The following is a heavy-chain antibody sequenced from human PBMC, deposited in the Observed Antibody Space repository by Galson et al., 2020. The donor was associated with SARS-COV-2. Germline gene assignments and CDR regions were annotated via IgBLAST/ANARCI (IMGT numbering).Heavy chain of an antibody. CDR1: GYTFTGYY. CDR2: INPNSGGT. Sequence: ASVQVSCKASGYTFTGYYMHYVRQAPGQGLAWMGWINPNSGGTNYAQKFQGRVTMTRDTSISKAYMELRRLGADDTAGYYCARGHYYYSSGYLDAFDIWCQGTMVIVSS. D-gene: IGHD3-22*01. CDR3: ARGHYYYSSGYLDAFDI. V-gene: IGHV1-2*02. J-gene: IGHJ3*02.